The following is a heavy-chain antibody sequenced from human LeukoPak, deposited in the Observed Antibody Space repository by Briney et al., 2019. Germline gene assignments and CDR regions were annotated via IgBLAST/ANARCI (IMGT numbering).Heavy chain of an antibody. Sequence: SETLSLTCTVSGRSISSSSYYGGWIRQPPGKGLEWIGSIYYSGSTYYNPSLKSRVTISVDTSKNQFSLKLSSVTAADTAVYYCARGGEPLAQTYYFDYWGQGTLVTVSS. CDR2: IYYSGST. CDR1: GRSISSSSYY. D-gene: IGHD1-14*01. V-gene: IGHV4-39*07. J-gene: IGHJ4*02. CDR3: ARGGEPLAQTYYFDY.